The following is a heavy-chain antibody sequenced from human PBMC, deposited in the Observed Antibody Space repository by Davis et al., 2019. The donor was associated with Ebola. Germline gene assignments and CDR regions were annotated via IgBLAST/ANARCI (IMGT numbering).Heavy chain of an antibody. CDR3: AKDWATVTPVEAFDI. CDR2: IWYDGSNK. Sequence: GESLKISCAASGFTFSSYGMHWVRQAPGKGLEWVAVIWYDGSNKYYADSVKGRFTISRDNSKNTLYLQMNSLRAEDTAVYYCAKDWATVTPVEAFDIWGQGTMVTVSS. CDR1: GFTFSSYG. V-gene: IGHV3-33*06. J-gene: IGHJ3*02. D-gene: IGHD5-12*01.